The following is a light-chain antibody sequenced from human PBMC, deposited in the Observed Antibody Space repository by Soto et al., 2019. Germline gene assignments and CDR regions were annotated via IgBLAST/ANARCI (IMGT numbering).Light chain of an antibody. CDR1: QSVSSG. J-gene: IGKJ4*01. CDR3: QQYNSWPLT. Sequence: IVMTQSPAALSVSPGEGATLSCRASQSVSSGLSWYQQKPGQAPRLLIYGVSTRATGIPARFTGSGSATEFTLTIGSLQSEDFAVYYCQQYNSWPLTFGGGTKVDIK. CDR2: GVS. V-gene: IGKV3-15*01.